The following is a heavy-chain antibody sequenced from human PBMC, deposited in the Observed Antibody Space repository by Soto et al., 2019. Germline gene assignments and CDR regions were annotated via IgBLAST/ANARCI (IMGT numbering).Heavy chain of an antibody. Sequence: QVQLVESGGGVVQPGRSLRLSCAASGFTFSRYGMHWVRQAPDKGLEWVAVIWYDGSNKYSADSVKGRFTISRDNSKNTLYLHMSSLRVEDTAVYYCARDHSYGIRGMDVWGQGTTVTVSS. CDR1: GFTFSRYG. CDR2: IWYDGSNK. J-gene: IGHJ6*02. D-gene: IGHD2-8*01. CDR3: ARDHSYGIRGMDV. V-gene: IGHV3-33*01.